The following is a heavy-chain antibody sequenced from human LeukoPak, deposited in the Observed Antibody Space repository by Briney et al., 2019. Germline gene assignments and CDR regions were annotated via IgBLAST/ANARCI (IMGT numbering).Heavy chain of an antibody. Sequence: GGSLRLSCGASGFTFSDSGMSWVRQAPGKGLEWVSGISGSGGSTYYADSVKGRFSISRDNSKKIVYLQMNSLRAEDTAVYYCAKDRMGGVPFFDYWGQGTLVTVSS. CDR2: ISGSGGST. J-gene: IGHJ4*02. D-gene: IGHD3-16*01. V-gene: IGHV3-23*01. CDR3: AKDRMGGVPFFDY. CDR1: GFTFSDSG.